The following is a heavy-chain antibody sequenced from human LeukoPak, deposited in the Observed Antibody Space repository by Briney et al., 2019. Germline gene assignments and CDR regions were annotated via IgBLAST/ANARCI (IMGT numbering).Heavy chain of an antibody. CDR3: TTDRMTRNGFFDY. V-gene: IGHV3-15*04. D-gene: IGHD1-1*01. J-gene: IGHJ4*02. Sequence: GGSLRLSCTTSGFSFRDAYMSWVRQAPGKGLEWVGRVESRADGGSTDYAGPVKGRFSISRDDSKNIVYLEMDSLKTDDTAVYYCTTDRMTRNGFFDYWGQGMQVIVSS. CDR1: GFSFRDAY. CDR2: VESRADGGST.